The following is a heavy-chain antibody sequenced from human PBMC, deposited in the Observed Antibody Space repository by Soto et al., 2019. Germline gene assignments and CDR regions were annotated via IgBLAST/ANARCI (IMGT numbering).Heavy chain of an antibody. CDR2: INPDNGNT. CDR3: ARGIATGQLDP. CDR1: GHTFTRYT. J-gene: IGHJ5*02. D-gene: IGHD2-15*01. V-gene: IGHV1-3*01. Sequence: ASVKVSCKASGHTFTRYTMNWVRQAPGRRLEWMGWINPDNGNTKSSQKFQDRVIITRDTSASTAYMDLSSLRSEDTAVYYCARGIATGQLDPWGQGTLVTVSS.